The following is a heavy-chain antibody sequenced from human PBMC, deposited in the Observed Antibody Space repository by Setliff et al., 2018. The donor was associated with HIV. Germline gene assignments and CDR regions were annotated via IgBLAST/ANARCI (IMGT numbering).Heavy chain of an antibody. CDR3: ARFRKFQLVGALDY. D-gene: IGHD1-26*01. J-gene: IGHJ4*02. CDR1: GGTFSSYG. Sequence: ASVKVSCKASGGTFSSYGINWVRQATGQGLEWMGWMNPNSGNTGYAQKFQGRVTMTRNTSISTAYMELSSLRSEDTAVYYCARFRKFQLVGALDYWGQGTLVTVSS. CDR2: MNPNSGNT. V-gene: IGHV1-8*02.